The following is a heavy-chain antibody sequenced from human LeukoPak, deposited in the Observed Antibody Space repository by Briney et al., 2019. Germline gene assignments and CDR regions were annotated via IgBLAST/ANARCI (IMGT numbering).Heavy chain of an antibody. CDR3: AKDHFGVVIKGYYYYMDV. V-gene: IGHV3-30*02. Sequence: GGSLRLSCAASGFTFSSYGMHWVRQAPGKGLEWVAFIRYDGSNKYYADSVKGRFTISRDNSKNTLYLQMNSLRAEDTAVYYCAKDHFGVVIKGYYYYMDVWGKGTTVTVSS. D-gene: IGHD3-3*01. CDR2: IRYDGSNK. J-gene: IGHJ6*03. CDR1: GFTFSSYG.